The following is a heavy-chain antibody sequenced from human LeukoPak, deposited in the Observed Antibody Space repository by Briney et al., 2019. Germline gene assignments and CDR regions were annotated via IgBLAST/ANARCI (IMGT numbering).Heavy chain of an antibody. CDR1: GYTFTSHY. CDR3: ARQQGLQYLNFDY. D-gene: IGHD4-11*01. V-gene: IGHV1-46*01. Sequence: ASVKVSCKASGYTFTSHYIHWLRQAPGQGPEWMGIINLIGGTTHYAQKFRGRVTMTRDTSTSTVYMELSSLGSEDTAVYYCARQQGLQYLNFDYWGQGALVTVSS. CDR2: INLIGGTT. J-gene: IGHJ4*02.